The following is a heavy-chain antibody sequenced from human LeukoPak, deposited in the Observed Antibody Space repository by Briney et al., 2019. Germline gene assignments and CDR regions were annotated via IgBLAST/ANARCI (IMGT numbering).Heavy chain of an antibody. CDR3: AAAWLGYRWFDP. D-gene: IGHD5-18*01. V-gene: IGHV4-59*01. Sequence: IGYIYYRGSTNYNPSLKSRVTISVDTSKNQFSLKLSSVTAADTAVYYCAAAWLGYRWFDPWGQGTLVTVSS. CDR2: IYYRGST. J-gene: IGHJ5*02.